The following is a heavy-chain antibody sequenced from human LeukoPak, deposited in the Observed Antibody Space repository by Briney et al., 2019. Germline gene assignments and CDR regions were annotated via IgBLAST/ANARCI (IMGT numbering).Heavy chain of an antibody. CDR3: ARVGLNTYALRA. Sequence: PGGSLRLSCAASGFTFSSYWMTWVRQAPGKGLEWVANINQDGSEKNYVDSVKGRFTTSRDNAKNSVHLQMNSLRAEDTAAYYCARVGLNTYALRAWGQGTLVTVSS. CDR2: INQDGSEK. V-gene: IGHV3-7*05. D-gene: IGHD3-16*01. CDR1: GFTFSSYW. J-gene: IGHJ5*02.